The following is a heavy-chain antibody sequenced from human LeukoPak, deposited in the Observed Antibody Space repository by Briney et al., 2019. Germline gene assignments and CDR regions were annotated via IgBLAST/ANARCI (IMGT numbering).Heavy chain of an antibody. D-gene: IGHD3-16*01. Sequence: GGSLRLSCVASGFTFNNYWMSWVRQAPGKGLEWVANIGYVGGEKYYVDSVKGRFTISRDNTKNSLFLQMNSLRVDDMAVYYCARGRGWVDYWGQGTLVTVSS. CDR1: GFTFNNYW. J-gene: IGHJ4*02. CDR2: IGYVGGEK. V-gene: IGHV3-7*01. CDR3: ARGRGWVDY.